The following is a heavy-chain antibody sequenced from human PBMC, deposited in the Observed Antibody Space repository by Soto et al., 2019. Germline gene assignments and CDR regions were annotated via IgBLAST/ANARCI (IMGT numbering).Heavy chain of an antibody. V-gene: IGHV4-59*01. D-gene: IGHD2-15*01. CDR1: GGSISTYY. CDR3: ARPFCIGGSCYRGAFFY. J-gene: IGHJ4*02. Sequence: QVQLQESGPGLLKPSETLSLSCIVSGGSISTYYWSWIRQPPGKGLEWIGYIYYTGNTKYNPSLKRRVTFSVDTSKNQFSLTLISVTAADTAVYYCARPFCIGGSCYRGAFFYWGQAILVTVSS. CDR2: IYYTGNT.